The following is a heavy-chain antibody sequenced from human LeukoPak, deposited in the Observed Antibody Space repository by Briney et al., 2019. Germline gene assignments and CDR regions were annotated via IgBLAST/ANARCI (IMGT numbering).Heavy chain of an antibody. Sequence: GGSLRLSCAASGFTFSSYGMRWVRQAPGKGLEWVSYISSSDSTIYYADSVKGRFTISRDNAKNSLYLQMNSLRAGDTAVYYCARTIEMATISYFDYWGQGTLVTVSS. V-gene: IGHV3-48*04. J-gene: IGHJ4*02. D-gene: IGHD5-24*01. CDR3: ARTIEMATISYFDY. CDR1: GFTFSSYG. CDR2: ISSSDSTI.